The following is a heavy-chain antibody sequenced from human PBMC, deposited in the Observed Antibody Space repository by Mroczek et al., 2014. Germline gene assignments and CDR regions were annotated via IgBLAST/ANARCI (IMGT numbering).Heavy chain of an antibody. Sequence: VQLQESGAEVKKPGESLKISCKGSGYSFTSYWIGWVRQMPGKGLEWMGIIYPGDSDTRYSPSFQGQVTISADKSISTAYLQWSSLKASDTAMYYCARHVGVLAVAGNLDYWGQGTLVTVSS. CDR3: ARHVGVLAVAGNLDY. D-gene: IGHD6-19*01. CDR1: GYSFTSYW. V-gene: IGHV5-51*01. CDR2: IYPGDSDT. J-gene: IGHJ4*02.